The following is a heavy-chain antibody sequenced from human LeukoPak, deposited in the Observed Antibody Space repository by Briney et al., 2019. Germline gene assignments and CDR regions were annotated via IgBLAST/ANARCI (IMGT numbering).Heavy chain of an antibody. J-gene: IGHJ1*01. Sequence: GGSLRLSWAASGFTFSSHGMQWVRQAPGKGLEWVAVISYDGGTKYYADSVKGRFTISRDNSKSTLFLQMNSLRAEDTAVYYCAKESGIRSYGAYFPHWGQGTLVTVSS. CDR3: AKESGIRSYGAYFPH. CDR2: ISYDGGTK. V-gene: IGHV3-30*18. CDR1: GFTFSSHG. D-gene: IGHD4-17*01.